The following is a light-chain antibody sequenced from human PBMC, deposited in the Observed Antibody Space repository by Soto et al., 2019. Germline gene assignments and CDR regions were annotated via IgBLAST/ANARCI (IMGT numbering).Light chain of an antibody. CDR1: QSVSSN. CDR3: QQRSNWIT. V-gene: IGKV3-11*01. Sequence: EIVITQSPGTQSVSSAVRAASFRRASQSVSSNLAWYQQKPGQAPRLLIYDASNRATGIPARFSDSGSGTDFTLTIRSLEPEDFAVYFCQQRSNWITFGQGTRLEIK. CDR2: DAS. J-gene: IGKJ5*01.